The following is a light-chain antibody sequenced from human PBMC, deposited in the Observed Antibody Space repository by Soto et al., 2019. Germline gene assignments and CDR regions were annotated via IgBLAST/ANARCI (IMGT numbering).Light chain of an antibody. V-gene: IGKV3-15*01. J-gene: IGKJ1*01. CDR1: QSVSSD. Sequence: EIVMTQSPATLSVSPGERATLSCRASQSVSSDLAWYHQKPGQAPRLLIYSASTRATGIPARFSGSGSVTEFTLTINSLQSEDFAVYYCQQYNIWPRTFGQGTKVDIK. CDR3: QQYNIWPRT. CDR2: SAS.